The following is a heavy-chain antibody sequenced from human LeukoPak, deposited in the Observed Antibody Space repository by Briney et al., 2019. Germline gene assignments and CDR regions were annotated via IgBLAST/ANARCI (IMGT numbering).Heavy chain of an antibody. J-gene: IGHJ3*02. CDR3: ASSHDYSGRWAFHI. V-gene: IGHV3-53*01. CDR2: FYSGGST. D-gene: IGHD4-11*01. CDR1: GFAVSSNY. Sequence: GGSLRLSCAASGFAVSSNYMTWVRQAPGEGLEWVSVFYSGGSTFYADSVKGRFTISRDNSKNTLFLQMNSLRAEDTAVYYCASSHDYSGRWAFHIWGQGTMVIVSS.